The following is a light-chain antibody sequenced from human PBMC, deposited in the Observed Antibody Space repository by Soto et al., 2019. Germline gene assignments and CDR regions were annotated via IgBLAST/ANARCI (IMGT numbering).Light chain of an antibody. Sequence: QSALTQPASVSGSPGQSITISCTGTSSDVGSYDLVSWYQQHPGKAPKLMIYEGSKRPSGVSHRFSGAKSGNTGSLTISGLQAEDEADYYCCSYTGSDTSRVFGGGTKLTVL. CDR3: CSYTGSDTSRV. CDR2: EGS. V-gene: IGLV2-23*01. CDR1: SSDVGSYDL. J-gene: IGLJ3*02.